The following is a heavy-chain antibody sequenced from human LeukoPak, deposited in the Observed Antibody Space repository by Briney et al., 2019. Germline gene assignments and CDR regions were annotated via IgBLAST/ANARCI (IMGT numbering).Heavy chain of an antibody. CDR2: ISGSGGST. D-gene: IGHD2-2*01. CDR1: GSTLSSYT. V-gene: IGHV3-23*01. Sequence: GGSLRLSSATSGSTLSSYTMSWVRRAPGKGQKWISGISGSGGSTYHADSVKGLFTISRDNSKNTLYLQMNSLRAEDTAVYYCAKDYCSSTSRLSDYWGQGTLVTVSS. J-gene: IGHJ4*02. CDR3: AKDYCSSTSRLSDY.